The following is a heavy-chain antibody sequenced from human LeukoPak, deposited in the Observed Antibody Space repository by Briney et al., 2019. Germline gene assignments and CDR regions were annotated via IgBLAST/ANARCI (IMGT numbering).Heavy chain of an antibody. D-gene: IGHD4-17*01. V-gene: IGHV1-46*01. CDR3: ARSYDYGDLIGAFDI. Sequence: ASVKVSCKASGYTFTSYYMHWVRQAPGQGLEWMGIINPSGGSTSYAQKFQGRVTMTRDMSTSTVYMELSSLRSEDTAVYYCARSYDYGDLIGAFDIWGQGTMVTVSS. J-gene: IGHJ3*02. CDR1: GYTFTSYY. CDR2: INPSGGST.